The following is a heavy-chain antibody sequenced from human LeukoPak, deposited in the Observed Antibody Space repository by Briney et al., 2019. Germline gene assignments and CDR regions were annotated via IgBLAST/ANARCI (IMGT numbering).Heavy chain of an antibody. CDR3: ASSIYGDYAYYYYMDV. J-gene: IGHJ6*03. CDR2: ISAYNGNT. Sequence: ASVKVSCKASGYTFTSYGISWVRQAPGQGLEWMGWISAYNGNTNYAQKLQGRVTMTTDTSTSTAYMELSSLRSEDTAVYYCASSIYGDYAYYYYMDVWGKGTTVTVSS. D-gene: IGHD4-17*01. CDR1: GYTFTSYG. V-gene: IGHV1-18*01.